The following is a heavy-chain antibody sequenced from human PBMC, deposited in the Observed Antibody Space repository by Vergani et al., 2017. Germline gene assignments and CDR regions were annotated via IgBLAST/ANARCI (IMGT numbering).Heavy chain of an antibody. CDR2: ISGSGGST. J-gene: IGHJ6*02. D-gene: IGHD3-10*01. V-gene: IGHV3-23*04. CDR3: ALQLLWFGELLDYYYYGMDV. CDR1: GFTFSNAW. Sequence: EVQLVESGGGLVKPGGSLRLSCAASGFTFSNAWMSWVRQAPGKGLEWVSAISGSGGSTYYADSVKGRFTISRDNAKNSLYLQMNSLRAEDTAVYYCALQLLWFGELLDYYYYGMDVWGQGTTVTVSS.